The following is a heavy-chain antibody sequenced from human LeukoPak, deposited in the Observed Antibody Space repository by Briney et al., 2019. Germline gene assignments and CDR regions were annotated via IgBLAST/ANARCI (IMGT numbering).Heavy chain of an antibody. Sequence: GGSLRLSCAASGFTFEDYGMSWVRQAPGKGLEWVSGINWNGGSTVYADSVKGRFTISRDNAKNSLYVQMNSLRAEDTALYYCASHCSGGSCPDDAFDIWGQGTMVTVSS. J-gene: IGHJ3*02. CDR3: ASHCSGGSCPDDAFDI. V-gene: IGHV3-20*04. D-gene: IGHD2-15*01. CDR2: INWNGGST. CDR1: GFTFEDYG.